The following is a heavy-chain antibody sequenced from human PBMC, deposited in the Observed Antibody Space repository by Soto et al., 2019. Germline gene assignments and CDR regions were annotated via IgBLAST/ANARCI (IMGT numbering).Heavy chain of an antibody. CDR2: IIPIFGTA. CDR3: ARERIVGATGSVKLDY. D-gene: IGHD1-26*01. V-gene: IGHV1-69*01. J-gene: IGHJ4*02. Sequence: QVQLVQSGAEVKKPGSSVKVSCKAFEGTFRSYAISWLRQAPGQGLEWRGGIIPIFGTANYAQKFQGRVTITADESTSTAYMELSSLRSEDTAVYYCARERIVGATGSVKLDYWGQGTLVTVSS. CDR1: EGTFRSYA.